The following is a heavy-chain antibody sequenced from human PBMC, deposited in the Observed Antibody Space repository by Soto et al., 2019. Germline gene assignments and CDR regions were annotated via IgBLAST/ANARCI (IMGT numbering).Heavy chain of an antibody. J-gene: IGHJ4*02. D-gene: IGHD6-13*01. Sequence: ASVKVSCKASGYTFTSYGISWVRQAPGQGLEWMAWINPYNGNTKYAEKFLGRVTVTTDTSTATAYMEVRSLTSDDTAVFYCERVGVGLAAPRVWPYWGQGTPVTVYS. CDR1: GYTFTSYG. CDR3: ERVGVGLAAPRVWPY. CDR2: INPYNGNT. V-gene: IGHV1-18*01.